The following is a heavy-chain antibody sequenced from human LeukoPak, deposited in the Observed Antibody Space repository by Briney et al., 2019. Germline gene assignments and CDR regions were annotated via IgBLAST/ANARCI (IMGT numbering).Heavy chain of an antibody. V-gene: IGHV4-59*01. CDR3: ARENRVTLVRGVIDY. CDR1: GGSINSYY. D-gene: IGHD3-10*01. J-gene: IGHJ4*02. CDR2: IYYSGTT. Sequence: AETLSLTCTVSGGSINSYYWSWIRQPPGKGLEWIGYIYYSGTTNYNPSLKSRVTISVDTSKNQFSLKLSSVTAADTAVYYCARENRVTLVRGVIDYWGQGTLVSVSS.